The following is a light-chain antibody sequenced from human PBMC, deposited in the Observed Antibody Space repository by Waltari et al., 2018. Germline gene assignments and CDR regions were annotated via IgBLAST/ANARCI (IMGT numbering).Light chain of an antibody. CDR2: DVS. V-gene: IGLV2-14*01. Sequence: QSALTQPASVSGSPGQSITISCTGTSSDVGGYNYVSWYQQHPGKAPKFMIYDVSQRPSGVSNRFSGSKSDNTASLTISGLQAEDEADYYCSSYTSNNIWVFGGGTKLTVL. CDR1: SSDVGGYNY. J-gene: IGLJ3*02. CDR3: SSYTSNNIWV.